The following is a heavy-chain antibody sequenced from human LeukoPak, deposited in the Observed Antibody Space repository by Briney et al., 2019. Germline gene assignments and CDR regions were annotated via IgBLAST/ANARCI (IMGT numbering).Heavy chain of an antibody. D-gene: IGHD5-12*01. CDR2: ISGRSSAI. V-gene: IGHV3-48*01. Sequence: PGGSLRLSCEASGFTFSTYGMNWVRQAPGKGLEWVSYISGRSSAINYADSVKGRFTISRDNAKSSLFLQMNSLRAEDTAVYYCATYSGHDRIFDYWGQGTLVTVSS. J-gene: IGHJ4*02. CDR1: GFTFSTYG. CDR3: ATYSGHDRIFDY.